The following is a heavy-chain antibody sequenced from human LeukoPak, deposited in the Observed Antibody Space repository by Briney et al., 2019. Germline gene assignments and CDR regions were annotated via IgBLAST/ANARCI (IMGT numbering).Heavy chain of an antibody. J-gene: IGHJ6*03. D-gene: IGHD3-3*01. CDR3: AREDGYDFWSGYYSSYYYYMDV. V-gene: IGHV4-61*02. CDR2: IYTSGST. CDR1: GGSISSGSYY. Sequence: SETLSLTCTDSGGSISSGSYYWSWIRQPAGKGLEWIGRIYTSGSTNYNPSLKSRVTISVDTSKNQFSLKLSSVTAADTAVYYCAREDGYDFWSGYYSSYYYYMDVWGKGTTVTVSS.